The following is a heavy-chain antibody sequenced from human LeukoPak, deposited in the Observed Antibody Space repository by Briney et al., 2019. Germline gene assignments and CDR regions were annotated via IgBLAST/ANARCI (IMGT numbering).Heavy chain of an antibody. J-gene: IGHJ4*02. D-gene: IGHD6-13*01. CDR3: ARAIGSSWGKVDY. V-gene: IGHV4-39*07. Sequence: SETLSLTCTVSGGSISSSSYYWGWIRQPPGKGLEWMGSIYYSGSTYYNPSLKSRVTISVDTSKNQFSLKLSSVTAADTAVYYCARAIGSSWGKVDYWGQGTLVTVSS. CDR2: IYYSGST. CDR1: GGSISSSSYY.